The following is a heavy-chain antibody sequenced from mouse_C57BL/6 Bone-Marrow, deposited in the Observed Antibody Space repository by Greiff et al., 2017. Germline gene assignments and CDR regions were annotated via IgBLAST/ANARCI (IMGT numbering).Heavy chain of an antibody. J-gene: IGHJ1*03. CDR2: IDPETGGT. CDR3: TSPGGYYGGYWYFDV. CDR1: GYTFTDYE. D-gene: IGHD2-3*01. Sequence: QVQLQQSGAELVRPGASVTLSCKASGYTFTDYEMHWVKQTPVHGLEWIGAIDPETGGTAYNQKFKGKAILTADKSSSTAYMELRSLTSEDSAVYYCTSPGGYYGGYWYFDVWGTGTTVTVSS. V-gene: IGHV1-15*01.